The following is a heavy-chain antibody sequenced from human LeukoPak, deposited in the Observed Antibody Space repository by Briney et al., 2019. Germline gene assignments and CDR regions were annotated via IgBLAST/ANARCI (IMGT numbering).Heavy chain of an antibody. Sequence: ASVKVSCKTSGYTFSTYDINWVRQAAGQGLEWMGWMNPNSGNTGFAQKFQGRATITRDTSITTAYLELSSLRSEHTVVYYCARAIRYQLLSDYWGQGTLVTASS. D-gene: IGHD2-2*01. CDR1: GYTFSTYD. V-gene: IGHV1-8*03. J-gene: IGHJ4*02. CDR3: ARAIRYQLLSDY. CDR2: MNPNSGNT.